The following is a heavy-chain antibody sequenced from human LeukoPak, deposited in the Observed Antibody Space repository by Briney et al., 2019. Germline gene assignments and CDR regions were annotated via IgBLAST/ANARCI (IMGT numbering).Heavy chain of an antibody. D-gene: IGHD2-2*01. Sequence: GASVKVSCKASGYTFTSYGISWVRQAPGQGLEWMGWINPNSGGTNYAQKFQGRVTMTRDTSISTAYMELSRLRSDDTAVYYCARSPRTSYQLLPNYYYYGMDVWGQGTTVTVSS. CDR3: ARSPRTSYQLLPNYYYYGMDV. CDR2: INPNSGGT. V-gene: IGHV1-2*02. CDR1: GYTFTSYG. J-gene: IGHJ6*02.